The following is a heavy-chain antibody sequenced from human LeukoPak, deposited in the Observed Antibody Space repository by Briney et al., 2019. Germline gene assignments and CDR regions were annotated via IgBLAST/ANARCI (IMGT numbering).Heavy chain of an antibody. V-gene: IGHV1-2*02. CDR3: ARWDGYNDGVDY. D-gene: IGHD5-24*01. CDR1: RYTYTGYY. Sequence: ASVKVSCKPSRYTYTGYYMHWVRQAPGQGLEWMGWINPNSGGTNYAQKFQGRVTMTRDTSISTTYMELSRMRSDDMAVYYCARWDGYNDGVDYWGQGTLVTVSS. CDR2: INPNSGGT. J-gene: IGHJ4*02.